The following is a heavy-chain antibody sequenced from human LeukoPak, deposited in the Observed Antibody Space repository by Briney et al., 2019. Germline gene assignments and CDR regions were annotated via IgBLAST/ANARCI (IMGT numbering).Heavy chain of an antibody. CDR3: ARGWGEKGYCRGGTCNNPQFDY. CDR2: IKEDGREK. D-gene: IGHD2-15*01. Sequence: PGGSLTLSCAASGFTFSDYWMTWVRQAPGKGLEWVANIKEDGREKYCVDSVKGRFTLSKDNAKNSVYLQMNSLGAEDTAVYYCARGWGEKGYCRGGTCNNPQFDYWGQGILVTASS. V-gene: IGHV3-7*01. J-gene: IGHJ4*02. CDR1: GFTFSDYW.